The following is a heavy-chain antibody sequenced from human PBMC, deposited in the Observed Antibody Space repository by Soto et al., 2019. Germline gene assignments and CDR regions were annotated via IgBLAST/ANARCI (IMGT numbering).Heavy chain of an antibody. CDR2: IKQDGSEK. V-gene: IGHV3-7*01. D-gene: IGHD1-26*01. Sequence: GGSLRLSCAASGFTFSSYWMSWVRQAPGKGLEWVANIKQDGSEKYYVDSVKGRFTISRDNAKNSLYLQMNSLRAEDTAVYYCARDLVGIVGATPWNYFDYWGQGTLVIVSS. CDR1: GFTFSSYW. CDR3: ARDLVGIVGATPWNYFDY. J-gene: IGHJ4*02.